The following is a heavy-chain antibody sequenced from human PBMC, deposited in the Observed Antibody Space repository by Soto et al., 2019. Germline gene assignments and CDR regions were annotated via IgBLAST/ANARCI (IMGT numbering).Heavy chain of an antibody. D-gene: IGHD2-2*01. J-gene: IGHJ6*02. CDR3: AKDQIAVPVTDWFYYYYSGMDV. Sequence: GGSLRLSCAASGFTVSSNYMSWVRQAPGKGLEWVSVIYSGGSTYYADSVKGRFTISRDNSKNTLYLQTNSLRAEDTAVYYCAKDQIAVPVTDWFYYYYSGMDVWGQGTTVTVSS. CDR2: IYSGGST. CDR1: GFTVSSNY. V-gene: IGHV3-53*05.